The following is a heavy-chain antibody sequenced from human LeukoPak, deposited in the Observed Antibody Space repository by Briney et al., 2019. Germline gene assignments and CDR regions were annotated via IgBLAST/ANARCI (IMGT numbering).Heavy chain of an antibody. Sequence: GGSLRLSCAASGFTFSSYAMSWVRQAPGKGLEWVSAISGSGGSTYYADSVKGRFTISRDTAKSSLYLQMNSLRVEDTAFYYCARGTVVGDYWGQGALVTVSS. D-gene: IGHD3-16*01. V-gene: IGHV3-23*01. CDR3: ARGTVVGDY. J-gene: IGHJ4*02. CDR2: ISGSGGST. CDR1: GFTFSSYA.